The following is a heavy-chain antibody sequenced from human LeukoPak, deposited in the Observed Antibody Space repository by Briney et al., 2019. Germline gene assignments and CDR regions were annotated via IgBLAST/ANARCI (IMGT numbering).Heavy chain of an antibody. CDR3: ARVASYCSGGSCYLRRFDP. D-gene: IGHD2-15*01. V-gene: IGHV1-2*02. CDR1: GYTFTGYY. CDR2: INPNSGGT. J-gene: IGHJ5*02. Sequence: ASVTVSCTASGYTFTGYYMHWVRQAPGQGLEWMGWINPNSGGTNYAQKFQGRVTMTRDTSISTAYMELSRLRSDDTAVYYCARVASYCSGGSCYLRRFDPWGQGTLVTVSS.